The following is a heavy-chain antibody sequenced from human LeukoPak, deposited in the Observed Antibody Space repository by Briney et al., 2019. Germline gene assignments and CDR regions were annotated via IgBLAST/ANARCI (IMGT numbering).Heavy chain of an antibody. V-gene: IGHV4-61*02. Sequence: SETLSLTCTVSGGSISSGSYYWSWIRQPAGKELEWIGRIYTSGSTNYNPSLKSRVTMSVDTSKNQFALKLSSVTAADTAVYYCARSYYGSGSYNFDYWGQGTLVTVSS. D-gene: IGHD3-10*01. J-gene: IGHJ4*02. CDR3: ARSYYGSGSYNFDY. CDR1: GGSISSGSYY. CDR2: IYTSGST.